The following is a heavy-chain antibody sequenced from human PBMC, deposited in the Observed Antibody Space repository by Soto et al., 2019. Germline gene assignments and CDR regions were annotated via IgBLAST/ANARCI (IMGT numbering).Heavy chain of an antibody. D-gene: IGHD3-3*01. CDR2: IYYSGST. CDR1: GCSISSGDYY. J-gene: IGHJ3*02. V-gene: IGHV4-30-4*01. CDR3: AREGHITIFGVATQGAFDI. Sequence: SATMTLTIAVSGCSISSGDYYGSWIRPPPGKGLEWIGYIYYSGSTYYNPSLKSRVTISVDTSKNQFSLKLSSVTAADTAVYYCAREGHITIFGVATQGAFDIWGQGTMVTGSS.